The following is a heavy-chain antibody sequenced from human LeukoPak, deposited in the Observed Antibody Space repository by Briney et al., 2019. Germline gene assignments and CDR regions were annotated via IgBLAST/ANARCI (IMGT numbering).Heavy chain of an antibody. CDR3: AREGYCSGGSCHGEDNWFDP. D-gene: IGHD2-15*01. J-gene: IGHJ5*02. CDR1: GGTFSSYA. CDR2: IIPIFGTA. Sequence: SVKVSCKASGGTFSSYAISWVRQAPGQGLEWMGGIIPIFGTANYAQKFQGRVTITTDESTSTAYMELSSLRSEDTAVYYCAREGYCSGGSCHGEDNWFDPWGQGTLVTVSS. V-gene: IGHV1-69*05.